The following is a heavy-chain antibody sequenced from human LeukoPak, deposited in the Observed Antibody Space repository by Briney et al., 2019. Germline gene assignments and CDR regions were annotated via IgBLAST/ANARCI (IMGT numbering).Heavy chain of an antibody. J-gene: IGHJ4*02. D-gene: IGHD3-9*01. V-gene: IGHV1-69*06. CDR3: ATHYDILTGYQGYFDY. CDR2: IIPIFGTA. Sequence: SVKVSCKASGGTFSSYAISWVRQAPGQGLGWMGGIIPIFGTANYAQKFQGRVTITADKSTSTAYMELSSLRSEDTAVYYCATHYDILTGYQGYFDYWGQGTLVTVSS. CDR1: GGTFSSYA.